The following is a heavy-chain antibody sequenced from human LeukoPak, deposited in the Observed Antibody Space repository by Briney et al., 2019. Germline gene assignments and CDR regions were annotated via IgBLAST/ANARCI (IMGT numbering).Heavy chain of an antibody. CDR2: INPNSGGT. Sequence: ASVKVSCKASGYTFTAYWIHWVRQAPEQGLEWMGCINPNSGGTIYPQEFQGRVTMTRDTSISTAYMELTRLRSDDTAVYYCARRITSYSYYYMDVWGKGTAVIVSS. V-gene: IGHV1-2*02. CDR1: GYTFTAYW. D-gene: IGHD3-10*01. J-gene: IGHJ6*03. CDR3: ARRITSYSYYYMDV.